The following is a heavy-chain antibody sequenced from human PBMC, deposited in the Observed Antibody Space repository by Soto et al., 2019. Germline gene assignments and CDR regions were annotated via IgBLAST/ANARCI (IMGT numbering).Heavy chain of an antibody. CDR1: GFTFSSYG. CDR2: ISSSGGSA. CDR3: ARGATSPSY. J-gene: IGHJ4*02. V-gene: IGHV3-23*01. Sequence: EVQQLESGGGLVQPGGSLRLSCAASGFTFSSYGKSWVRQAPGKGLEWVSAISSSGGSAYYADSVKGRFTISRDNSKNTLYLQMNSLRAEDTAVYFCARGATSPSYWGQGTLVTVSS.